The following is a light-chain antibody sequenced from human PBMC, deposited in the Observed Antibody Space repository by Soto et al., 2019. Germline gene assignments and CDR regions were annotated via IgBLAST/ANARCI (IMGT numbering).Light chain of an antibody. CDR3: SSYAGSKTL. Sequence: QSALNQPPSASGSPGQSVAISCTGTSSDVGTYNYVSWYQQYPGKAPKLMIYEVNKRPSGVPDRFSGSKSGNTASLTVSGLQAEDEADYYCSSYAGSKTLFGGGTQLTVL. CDR1: SSDVGTYNY. J-gene: IGLJ2*01. V-gene: IGLV2-8*01. CDR2: EVN.